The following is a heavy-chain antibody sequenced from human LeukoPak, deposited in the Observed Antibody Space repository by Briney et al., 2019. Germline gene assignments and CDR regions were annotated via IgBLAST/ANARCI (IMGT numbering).Heavy chain of an antibody. V-gene: IGHV4-59*01. CDR2: TYYSGST. CDR3: ASGESRNYYYFDY. CDR1: ADSINTYY. J-gene: IGHJ4*01. D-gene: IGHD3-10*01. Sequence: SETLSLTCAVSADSINTYYWSWIRQPPGKGLEWIGYTYYSGSTNYNPPLKSRVTISVDTSKNQFSLKLTSVTAADTAVYFCASGESRNYYYFDYWGHGILVTVSS.